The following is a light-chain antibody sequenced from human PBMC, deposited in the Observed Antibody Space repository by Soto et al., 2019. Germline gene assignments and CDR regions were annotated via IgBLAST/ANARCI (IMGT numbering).Light chain of an antibody. CDR1: QGISSY. CDR3: QHRDT. J-gene: IGKJ3*01. Sequence: DIQLTQSPSFLSASVGDRVTITCRASQGISSYLTWYQQKPGKAPQLLIYAASTLQSGVPSRFSGSGSGTEFALTIISLQPEEFATYYCQHRDTFGPGTKVDIK. CDR2: AAS. V-gene: IGKV1-9*01.